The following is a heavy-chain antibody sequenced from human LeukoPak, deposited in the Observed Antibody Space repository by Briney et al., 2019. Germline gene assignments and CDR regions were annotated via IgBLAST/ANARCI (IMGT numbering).Heavy chain of an antibody. J-gene: IGHJ6*03. CDR1: GFTFSSYG. V-gene: IGHV3-30*02. CDR2: IRYDGSNK. CDR3: ARAYSETYGLGYYYMDV. Sequence: GSLRLSCAASGFTFSSYGMHWVRQAPGKGLEWVAFIRYDGSNKYYADSVKGRFTISRDNAKNSLYLQMNSLRAEDTAVYYCARAYSETYGLGYYYMDVWGKGTTVTISS. D-gene: IGHD1-26*01.